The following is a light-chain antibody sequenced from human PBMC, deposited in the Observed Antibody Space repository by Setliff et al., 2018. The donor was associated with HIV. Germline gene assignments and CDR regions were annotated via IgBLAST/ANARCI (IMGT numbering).Light chain of an antibody. V-gene: IGLV2-14*03. J-gene: IGLJ1*01. CDR3: CSYTSSLTYV. CDR1: SSDVGSYNF. CDR2: DVS. Sequence: QSALTQPASVSGSPGQSITISCTGTSSDVGSYNFVSWYQQHPGKAPQLMIYDVSQRPPGVSHRFSGSKSGNTASLTISGLQPEDEADYYCCSYTSSLTYVFGIGTKVTVL.